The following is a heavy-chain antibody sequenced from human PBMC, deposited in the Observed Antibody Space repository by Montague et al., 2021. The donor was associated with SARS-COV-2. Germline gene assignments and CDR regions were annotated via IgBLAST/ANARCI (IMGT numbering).Heavy chain of an antibody. V-gene: IGHV4-31*03. J-gene: IGHJ4*02. D-gene: IGHD2-2*01. Sequence: TLSLTCTVSGGSISRGGYYWSWIRQHPGKGLEWIGYIYYSGSTYYNPSLKSRVTISVDTSKNQFSLKLSSVTAADTAVYYCARTPAVYVVVVPAARGHFDYWGQGTLVTVSS. CDR1: GGSISRGGYY. CDR3: ARTPAVYVVVVPAARGHFDY. CDR2: IYYSGST.